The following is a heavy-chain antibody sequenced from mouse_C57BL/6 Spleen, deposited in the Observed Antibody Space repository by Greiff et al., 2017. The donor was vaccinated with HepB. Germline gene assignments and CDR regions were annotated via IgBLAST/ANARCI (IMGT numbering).Heavy chain of an antibody. CDR1: GYTFTDYE. J-gene: IGHJ2*01. CDR3: TRDDGDY. D-gene: IGHD2-12*01. V-gene: IGHV1-15*01. Sequence: LVESGAELVRPGASVTLSCKASGYTFTDYEMHWVKQTPVHGLEWIGAIDPETGGTAYNQKFKGKAILTADKSSSTAYMELRSLTSEDSAVYYCTRDDGDYWGQGTTLTVSS. CDR2: IDPETGGT.